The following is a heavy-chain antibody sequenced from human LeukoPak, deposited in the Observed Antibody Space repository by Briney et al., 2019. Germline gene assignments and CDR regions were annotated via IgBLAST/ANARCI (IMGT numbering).Heavy chain of an antibody. CDR2: INPNSGGT. CDR1: GYTFTNNF. V-gene: IGHV1-2*02. J-gene: IGHJ4*02. D-gene: IGHD3-9*01. CDR3: ARDAEILTGYYYFDY. Sequence: GASVKVSCKASGYTFTNNFMHWVRQAPGQGLERMGWINPNSGGTNYAQKFQGRVTMTRDTSISTAYMELSRLRSDDTAVYYCARDAEILTGYYYFDYWGQGTLVTVSS.